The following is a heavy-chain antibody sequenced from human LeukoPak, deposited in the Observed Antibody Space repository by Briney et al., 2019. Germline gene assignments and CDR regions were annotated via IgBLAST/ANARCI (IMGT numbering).Heavy chain of an antibody. CDR3: ARKTGKQWLGDSVSGFDY. V-gene: IGHV1-2*06. D-gene: IGHD6-19*01. Sequence: ASVKVSCKTSGYTFTDYYMHWVRQAPGQGLKWMGRINPNSGGTNYAQNFQGRVTMTRDTSISTAYMELSSLRSEDTAVYYCARKTGKQWLGDSVSGFDYWGQGTLVTVSS. CDR2: INPNSGGT. J-gene: IGHJ4*02. CDR1: GYTFTDYY.